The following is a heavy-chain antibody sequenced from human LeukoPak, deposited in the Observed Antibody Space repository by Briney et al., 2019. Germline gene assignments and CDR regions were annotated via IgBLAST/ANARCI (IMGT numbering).Heavy chain of an antibody. CDR1: GISVSNDY. V-gene: IGHV3-53*04. CDR3: AKEGSTVTLLYPFDY. Sequence: GGSLRLSCAASGISVSNDYMSWVRQAPGKGLEWVSAIYADGYTRDAASVKGRFSISRHNSKNTVYLQMDNLRPEDTAVYYCAKEGSTVTLLYPFDYWGQGTLVTVSS. J-gene: IGHJ4*02. D-gene: IGHD4-17*01. CDR2: IYADGYT.